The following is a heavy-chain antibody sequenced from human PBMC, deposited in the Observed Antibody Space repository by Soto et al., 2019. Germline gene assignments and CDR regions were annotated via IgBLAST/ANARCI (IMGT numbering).Heavy chain of an antibody. D-gene: IGHD1-26*01. CDR1: GVSISSTSYY. CDR2: IYYFGST. Sequence: QLQLQESGPGLVKPSETLSLTCTVSGVSISSTSYYWGWFRQPPGKGLEWIGSIYYFGSTYYNPSLKSRGTVSVDTSKTQFSLKLSSVTAADTAVYFCARSWGGSYIDAFDIWGQGTMITVSS. CDR3: ARSWGGSYIDAFDI. V-gene: IGHV4-39*01. J-gene: IGHJ3*02.